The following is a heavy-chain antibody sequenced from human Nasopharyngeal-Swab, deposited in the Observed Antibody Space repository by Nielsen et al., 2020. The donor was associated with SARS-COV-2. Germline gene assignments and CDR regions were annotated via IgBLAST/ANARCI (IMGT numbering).Heavy chain of an antibody. V-gene: IGHV3-53*01. D-gene: IGHD3-10*01. CDR2: MYSGGST. J-gene: IGHJ6*02. CDR1: GFTVSSNY. CDR3: AKDPGGPYYYYGMDV. Sequence: GESLKISCAASGFTVSSNYMSWVRQAPGKGLEWVSVMYSGGSTYYADSVKGRFTISRDNSKNTLYLQMNSLRAEDTAVYYCAKDPGGPYYYYGMDVWGQGTTVTVSS.